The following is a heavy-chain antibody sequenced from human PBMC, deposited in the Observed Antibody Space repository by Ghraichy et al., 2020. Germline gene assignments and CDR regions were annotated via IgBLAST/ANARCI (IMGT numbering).Heavy chain of an antibody. J-gene: IGHJ4*02. CDR3: ARRSGSYYGYFDY. CDR1: GGSISSYY. V-gene: IGHV4-59*01. CDR2: IYYSGST. D-gene: IGHD1-26*01. Sequence: SETLSLTCTVSGGSISSYYWSWIRQPPGKGLEWIGYIYYSGSTNYNPSLKSRVTISVDTSKNQFSLKLSSVTAADTAVYYCARRSGSYYGYFDYWGQGTLVTVSS.